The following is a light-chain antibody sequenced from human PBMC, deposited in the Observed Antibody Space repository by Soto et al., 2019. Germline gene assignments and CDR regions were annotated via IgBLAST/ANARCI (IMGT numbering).Light chain of an antibody. J-gene: IGKJ2*01. CDR3: QQLSQT. V-gene: IGKV3-11*01. Sequence: EIVLTQFPATLSLSPGERATHSCRASQSVSSYLAWYQQKPGQTPRLLIYDASNRATGIPARFSGSGSGTDFTLTISSLEPEDFAAYYCQQLSQTLGQGTQLEIK. CDR2: DAS. CDR1: QSVSSY.